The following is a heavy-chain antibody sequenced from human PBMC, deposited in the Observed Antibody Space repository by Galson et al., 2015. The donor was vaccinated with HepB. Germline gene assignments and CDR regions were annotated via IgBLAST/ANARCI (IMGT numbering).Heavy chain of an antibody. Sequence: SLRLSCAASGFTFSSYGMHWVRQAPGKGLEWVAVIWYDGSNKYYADSVKGRFTISRDNSKNTLYLQMNSLRAEDTAVYYCARDLITGYDYVWGPTQLYYYYGMDVWGQGTTVTVSS. V-gene: IGHV3-33*01. CDR1: GFTFSSYG. CDR2: IWYDGSNK. CDR3: ARDLITGYDYVWGPTQLYYYYGMDV. J-gene: IGHJ6*02. D-gene: IGHD3-16*01.